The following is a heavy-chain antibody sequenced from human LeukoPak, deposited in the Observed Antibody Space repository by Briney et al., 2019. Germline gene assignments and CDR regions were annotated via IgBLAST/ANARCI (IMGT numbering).Heavy chain of an antibody. D-gene: IGHD1-1*01. J-gene: IGHJ4*02. CDR2: IDTSGNT. V-gene: IGHV4-4*07. CDR3: ARDRGTWNDDGFDY. Sequence: SETLSLTCTVSGGSISSYYWSWIRQPAGKGLEWIGRIDTSGNTNYKPSPKSRVTMSVDTSKNQFSLKLSSVTAADTAVYYCARDRGTWNDDGFDYWGQGTLVTVSS. CDR1: GGSISSYY.